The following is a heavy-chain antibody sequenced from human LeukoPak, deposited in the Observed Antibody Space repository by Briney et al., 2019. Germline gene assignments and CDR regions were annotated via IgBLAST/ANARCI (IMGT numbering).Heavy chain of an antibody. Sequence: GASVKVSCKVPGYTLTELSMHWVRQAPGKGLEWMGGFDPEDGETIYAQKFQGRVTMTEDTSTDTAYMELSSLRSEDTAVYYCATIPYYYGSGIGDDWGQGTLVTVSS. J-gene: IGHJ4*02. CDR2: FDPEDGET. D-gene: IGHD3-10*01. V-gene: IGHV1-24*01. CDR3: ATIPYYYGSGIGDD. CDR1: GYTLTELS.